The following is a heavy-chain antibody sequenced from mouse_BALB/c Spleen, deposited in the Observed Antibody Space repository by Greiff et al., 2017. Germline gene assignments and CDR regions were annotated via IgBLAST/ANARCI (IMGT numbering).Heavy chain of an antibody. CDR2: INPSTGYT. CDR3: ARKAGHYAMDY. D-gene: IGHD4-1*01. Sequence: VKLVESGAELAKPGASVKMSCKASGYTFTSYWMHWVKQRPGQGLEWIGYINPSTGYTEYNQKFKDKATLTADKSSSTAYMQLSSLTSEDSAVYYCARKAGHYAMDYWGQGTSVTVSS. V-gene: IGHV1-7*01. CDR1: GYTFTSYW. J-gene: IGHJ4*01.